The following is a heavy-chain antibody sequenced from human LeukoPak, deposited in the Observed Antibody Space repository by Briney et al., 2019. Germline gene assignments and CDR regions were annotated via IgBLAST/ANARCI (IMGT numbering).Heavy chain of an antibody. Sequence: GGSLRLSCAASGFTFSSYSMNWVRQAPGKGLEWVSSISSSSSYIYYADSVKGRFTISRDNAKNSLYLQMNSLRAEDTAVYYCAKGPMITFGGVIVTPDYWGQGTLVTVSS. CDR2: ISSSSSYI. V-gene: IGHV3-21*04. CDR3: AKGPMITFGGVIVTPDY. J-gene: IGHJ4*02. CDR1: GFTFSSYS. D-gene: IGHD3-16*02.